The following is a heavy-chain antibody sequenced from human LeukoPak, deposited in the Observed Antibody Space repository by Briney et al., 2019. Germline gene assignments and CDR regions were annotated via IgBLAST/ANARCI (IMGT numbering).Heavy chain of an antibody. V-gene: IGHV1-46*01. CDR1: GGTFSSYA. CDR3: AREYCSSTSCYARTGGY. J-gene: IGHJ4*02. CDR2: INPSGGST. Sequence: GASVKVSCKASGGTFSSYAISWVRQAPGQGLEWMGIINPSGGSTSYAQKFQGRVTMTRDTSTSTVYMELSSLRSEDTAVYYCAREYCSSTSCYARTGGYWGQGTLVTVSS. D-gene: IGHD2-2*01.